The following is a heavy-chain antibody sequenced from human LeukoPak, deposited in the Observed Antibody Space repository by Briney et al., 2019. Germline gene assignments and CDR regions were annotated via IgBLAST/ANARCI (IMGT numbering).Heavy chain of an antibody. J-gene: IGHJ4*02. V-gene: IGHV4-59*01. CDR2: IYYSGST. CDR1: GGSISSYY. Sequence: SETLSLTCTVSGGSISSYYWSWIRQPPGKGLEWIGYIYYSGSTNYNPSLKSRVTISVDTSKNQFSLKLSSVTAADTAVYYCARYSSGSFDYWGQGTLVTVSS. D-gene: IGHD6-19*01. CDR3: ARYSSGSFDY.